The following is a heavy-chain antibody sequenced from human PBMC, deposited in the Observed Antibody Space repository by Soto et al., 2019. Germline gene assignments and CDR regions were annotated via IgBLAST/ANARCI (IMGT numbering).Heavy chain of an antibody. CDR1: GFTFSGFS. D-gene: IGHD3-10*01. Sequence: GGSLRLSCAASGFTFSGFSMSWVRQAPGKGLEWVSSVSGSGGSTYYADSVKGRFTISRDNSKNTLSLQVNSLRADDTAIYFCARGTFGPDYWGQGILVTVSS. CDR2: VSGSGGST. J-gene: IGHJ4*02. CDR3: ARGTFGPDY. V-gene: IGHV3-23*01.